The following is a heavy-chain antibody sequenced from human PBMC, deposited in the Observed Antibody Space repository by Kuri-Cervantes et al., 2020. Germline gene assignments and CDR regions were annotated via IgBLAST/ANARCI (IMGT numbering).Heavy chain of an antibody. CDR3: VKDKTGAEDY. D-gene: IGHD1-1*01. CDR2: IHPDGTTT. CDR1: GFTFSSYW. V-gene: IGHV3-74*01. Sequence: GESLKISCAASGFTFSSYWMHWVRQAPGKGLDWVSRIHPDGTTTTYADSVRGRFTISRDNAKNTLFLQMNSLRVEDMAVYYCVKDKTGAEDYWGHGTLVTVSS. J-gene: IGHJ4*01.